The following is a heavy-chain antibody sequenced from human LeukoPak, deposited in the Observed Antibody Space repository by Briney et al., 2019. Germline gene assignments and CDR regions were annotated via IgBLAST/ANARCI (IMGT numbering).Heavy chain of an antibody. CDR2: INPNSGGT. Sequence: ASVKVSCKASGYTFTGYYMHWVRQAPGQGLEWMGWINPNSGGTNYAQKFQGRVTMTRDTSISTAYMELSRLRSDDTVVYYCARATTTTIYSYYFDYWGQGTLVTVSS. CDR1: GYTFTGYY. D-gene: IGHD5-24*01. CDR3: ARATTTTIYSYYFDY. V-gene: IGHV1-2*02. J-gene: IGHJ4*02.